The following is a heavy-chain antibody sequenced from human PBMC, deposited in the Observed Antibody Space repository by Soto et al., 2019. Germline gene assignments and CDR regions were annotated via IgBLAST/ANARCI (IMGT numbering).Heavy chain of an antibody. CDR3: ARHRNWKDDY. Sequence: SETLSLTCTVSGGSIRSSTYQWGWIRQPPGRGLEWIGSAYYSESTYYNPSLKSRVAVSVDTSKNQFSLKVTSVTAADTAVYYCARHRNWKDDYWGQGTLVTVSS. CDR2: AYYSEST. D-gene: IGHD1-1*01. CDR1: GGSIRSSTYQ. V-gene: IGHV4-39*01. J-gene: IGHJ4*02.